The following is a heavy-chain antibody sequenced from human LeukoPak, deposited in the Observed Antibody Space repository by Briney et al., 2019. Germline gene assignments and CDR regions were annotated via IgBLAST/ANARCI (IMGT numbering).Heavy chain of an antibody. Sequence: GGSLRLSCAASAFTFSDYSMTWVRQAPGKGLEWVSYISGRSSTIYYADAVKGRFTISRDNAKSSMYLQMNSLRAEDTAVYYCARDRLKSGSYYFDYWGQGTVVTVSS. D-gene: IGHD1-26*01. V-gene: IGHV3-48*01. CDR2: ISGRSSTI. CDR1: AFTFSDYS. CDR3: ARDRLKSGSYYFDY. J-gene: IGHJ4*02.